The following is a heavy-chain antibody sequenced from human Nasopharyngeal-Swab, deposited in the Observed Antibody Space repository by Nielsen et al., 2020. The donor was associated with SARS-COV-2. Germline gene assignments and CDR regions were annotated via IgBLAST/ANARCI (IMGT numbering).Heavy chain of an antibody. D-gene: IGHD5-12*01. J-gene: IGHJ4*02. CDR3: VRATNLGGSLWVPDY. CDR1: GFIFSNYA. V-gene: IGHV3-74*01. Sequence: GGSLRLSCAASGFIFSNYAMSWVRQAPGKGLVWVSRINDDGRDTIYADSVKGRFTISRDNAKNTLYLQMNSLRAEDTALYYCVRATNLGGSLWVPDYWGQGTLVTVSS. CDR2: INDDGRDT.